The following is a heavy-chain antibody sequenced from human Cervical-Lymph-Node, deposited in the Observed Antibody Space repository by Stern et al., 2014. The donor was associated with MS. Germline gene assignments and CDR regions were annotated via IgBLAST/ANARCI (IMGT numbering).Heavy chain of an antibody. D-gene: IGHD3-10*01. J-gene: IGHJ3*01. Sequence: VQLVESGAEVKKPGESLKISCKGSGYDFATYWVGWVRQTPGRGLEWMGSIYPGNSDTRYSPPFEDQVTTSVDRSINTAYLQWNSLKASDTAIYYCARRGVSYYYGPFDLWGQGTMVTVSS. CDR3: ARRGVSYYYGPFDL. V-gene: IGHV5-51*01. CDR1: GYDFATYW. CDR2: IYPGNSDT.